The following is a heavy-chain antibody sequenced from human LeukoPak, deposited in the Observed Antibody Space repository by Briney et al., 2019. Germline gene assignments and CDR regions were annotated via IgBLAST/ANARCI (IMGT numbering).Heavy chain of an antibody. Sequence: GGSLRLSCAASGFPFSSYAMSWVRQAPGKGLEWVSGISGTGINTYYADSVKGRFTISRDNSQNRLYLQMNSLRAEDTALYYCAKTLRGGIVIVPAESFDSWGQGTLVTVSS. CDR2: ISGTGINT. D-gene: IGHD2-2*01. CDR1: GFPFSSYA. J-gene: IGHJ4*02. CDR3: AKTLRGGIVIVPAESFDS. V-gene: IGHV3-23*01.